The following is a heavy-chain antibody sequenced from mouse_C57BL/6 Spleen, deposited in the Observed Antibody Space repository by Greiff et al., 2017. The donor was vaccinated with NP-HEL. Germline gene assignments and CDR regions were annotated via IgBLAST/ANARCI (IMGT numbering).Heavy chain of an antibody. CDR2: IYPGDGDT. CDR1: GYAFSSSW. J-gene: IGHJ2*01. CDR3: ARYYYYGSSDY. Sequence: QVQLQQSGAELVKPGASVKISCKASGYAFSSSWMNWVKQRPGKGLEWIGQIYPGDGDTNYNGKFKGKATLTAETSSSTAYMQLSSLTSEDSAVYFCARYYYYGSSDYWGQGTTLTVSS. D-gene: IGHD1-1*01. V-gene: IGHV1-80*01.